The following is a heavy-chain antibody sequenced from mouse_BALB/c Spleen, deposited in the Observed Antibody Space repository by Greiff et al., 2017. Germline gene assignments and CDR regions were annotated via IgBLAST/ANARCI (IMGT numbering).Heavy chain of an antibody. Sequence: EVQLQQTGPELVKPGASVKISCKASGYSFTDYIMLWVKQSHGKSLEWIGNINPYYGSTSYNLKFKGKATLTVDKSSSTAYMQLNSLTSEDSAVYYCARSGITTVVADYWGQGTTLTVSS. J-gene: IGHJ2*01. V-gene: IGHV1-39*01. CDR2: INPYYGST. CDR3: ARSGITTVVADY. CDR1: GYSFTDYI. D-gene: IGHD1-1*01.